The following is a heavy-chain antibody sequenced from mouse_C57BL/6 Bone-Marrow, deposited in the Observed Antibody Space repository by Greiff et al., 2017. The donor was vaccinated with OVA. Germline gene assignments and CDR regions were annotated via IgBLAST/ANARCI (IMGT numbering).Heavy chain of an antibody. Sequence: QVQLQQSGAELVKPGASVKLSCKASGYTFTSYWMQWVKQRPGQGLEWIGEIDPSDSYTNYNQKFKGKATLTVDTSSSTAYMQLSSLTSEDSAVYYCARSLLLYWYFDVWGTGTTVTVSS. J-gene: IGHJ1*03. CDR2: IDPSDSYT. CDR3: ARSLLLYWYFDV. V-gene: IGHV1-50*01. CDR1: GYTFTSYW.